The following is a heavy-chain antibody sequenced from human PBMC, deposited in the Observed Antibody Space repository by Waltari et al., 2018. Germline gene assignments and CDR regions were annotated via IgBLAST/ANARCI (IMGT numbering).Heavy chain of an antibody. CDR3: ARVAPGPYYFDS. CDR2: INPSGGSA. Sequence: QVQLVQSGAEVKKPGASVNISCKASGYTFGNFHIHWVRQAPGHGLEWMGKINPSGGSAGYPQKFQGRITMTREMSTGTVYMELSSLTYEDTAVYFCARVAPGPYYFDSWGQGTLVTVSS. CDR1: GYTFGNFH. J-gene: IGHJ4*02. V-gene: IGHV1-46*01.